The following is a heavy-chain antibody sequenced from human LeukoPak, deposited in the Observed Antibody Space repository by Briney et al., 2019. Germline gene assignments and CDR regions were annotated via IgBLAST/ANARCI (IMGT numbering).Heavy chain of an antibody. CDR3: AKKGPTLPSSDY. D-gene: IGHD1-26*01. CDR2: ISGSGGST. V-gene: IGHV3-23*01. J-gene: IGHJ4*02. CDR1: GFAFSSYA. Sequence: GRSLRLSCAASGFAFSSYAMHWVRQAPGKGLEWVSAISGSGGSTYYADSVKGRFTISRDNSKNTLYLQMNSLRAEDTAVYYCAKKGPTLPSSDYWGQGTLVTVSS.